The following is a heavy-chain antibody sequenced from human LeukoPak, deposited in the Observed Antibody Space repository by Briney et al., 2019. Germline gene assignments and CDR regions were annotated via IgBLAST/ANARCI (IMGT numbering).Heavy chain of an antibody. D-gene: IGHD4/OR15-4a*01. CDR2: INHSGST. CDR3: AREGALAHAVDY. Sequence: PSETLSLTCAVYGGSFSGYYWSWIRQPPGKGLEWIGEINHSGSTNYDPSLKSRVTISVDTSKNQFSLKLSSVTAADTAVYYCAREGALAHAVDYWGQGTLVTVSS. J-gene: IGHJ4*02. CDR1: GGSFSGYY. V-gene: IGHV4-34*01.